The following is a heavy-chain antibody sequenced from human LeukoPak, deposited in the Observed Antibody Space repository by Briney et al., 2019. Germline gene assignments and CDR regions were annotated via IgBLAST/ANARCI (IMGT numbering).Heavy chain of an antibody. D-gene: IGHD6-6*01. CDR1: GFTSSSYW. Sequence: GGSLRLSCGASGFTSSSYWMSWVRQAPGKGLEWVANINQDGSETYYVDSVKGRFTISRDNAKNSLYLQMNSLRADDTAVYYCANEGAYTSSSPTGYWGQGTLVTVSS. CDR2: INQDGSET. CDR3: ANEGAYTSSSPTGY. V-gene: IGHV3-7*01. J-gene: IGHJ4*02.